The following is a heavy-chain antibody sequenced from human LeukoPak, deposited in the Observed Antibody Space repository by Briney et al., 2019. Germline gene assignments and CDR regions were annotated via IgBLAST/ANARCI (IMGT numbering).Heavy chain of an antibody. J-gene: IGHJ4*02. CDR2: IYYSGST. D-gene: IGHD3-10*01. V-gene: IGHV4-59*08. Sequence: PSETLSLTCTVSGGSISSYYWSWIRQPPGKGLEWIGYIYYSGSTNYNPSLKSRVTISVDTSKNQFSLKLSSVTAADTAVYYCARLDGLHGSGSYNYWGQGTLVTVSS. CDR1: GGSISSYY. CDR3: ARLDGLHGSGSYNY.